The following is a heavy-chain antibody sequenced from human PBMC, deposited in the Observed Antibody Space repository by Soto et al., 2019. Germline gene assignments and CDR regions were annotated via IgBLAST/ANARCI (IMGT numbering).Heavy chain of an antibody. V-gene: IGHV3-30*03. CDR3: ARDYARGWCQF. J-gene: IGHJ4*02. CDR2: ISFDGDK. D-gene: IGHD2-8*02. CDR1: GFSFSNSG. Sequence: SGGSLRLSCTASGFSFSNSGIQWVRQTPGKGLGWVALISFDGDKYYVDSVKGRFTISRDNPTNTVYLQMNRLRPEDTGVYYCARDYARGWCQFWGQGTLVTVSS.